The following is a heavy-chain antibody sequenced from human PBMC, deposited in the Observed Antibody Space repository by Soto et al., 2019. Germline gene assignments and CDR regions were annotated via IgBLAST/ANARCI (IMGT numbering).Heavy chain of an antibody. CDR3: AKEMIASTLADFFDY. J-gene: IGHJ4*02. Sequence: EVQLLESGGGLIQPGGSLRLSXEAXGFXFSXYGMTWVRLAPGKGLEWVSTISGSGGRTFYADPVKGRFTISRDNSKNTLYLQMNSLRAEDTAVYYCAKEMIASTLADFFDYWGQGTLVTVSS. CDR2: ISGSGGRT. D-gene: IGHD2-21*01. V-gene: IGHV3-23*01. CDR1: GFXFSXYG.